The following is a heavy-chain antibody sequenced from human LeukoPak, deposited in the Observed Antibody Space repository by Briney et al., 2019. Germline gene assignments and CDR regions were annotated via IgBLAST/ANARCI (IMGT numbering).Heavy chain of an antibody. D-gene: IGHD1-26*01. J-gene: IGHJ4*02. Sequence: PSETLSLTCTVSGGSISSYYWSWIRQPPGKGLEWIGYIYYSGSTNYNPSLKSRVTISVDTSKNQFSLELSSVTAADTAVYYCARGMGATSFDYWGQGTPVTVSS. V-gene: IGHV4-59*01. CDR3: ARGMGATSFDY. CDR1: GGSISSYY. CDR2: IYYSGST.